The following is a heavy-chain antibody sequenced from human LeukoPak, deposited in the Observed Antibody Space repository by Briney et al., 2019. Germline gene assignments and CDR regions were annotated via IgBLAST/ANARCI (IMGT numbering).Heavy chain of an antibody. CDR3: VGSHGASY. V-gene: IGHV3-74*01. Sequence: PGGSLRLSCASSEFTFSNYWMHWVRQVPGKGLVWVSHLNPGGTDTYYADSVKGRFTVSRDNARNTLYLQMTNLRAEDTAVYYCVGSHGASYWGQGTLVTVSS. CDR2: LNPGGTDT. J-gene: IGHJ4*02. D-gene: IGHD3-10*01. CDR1: EFTFSNYW.